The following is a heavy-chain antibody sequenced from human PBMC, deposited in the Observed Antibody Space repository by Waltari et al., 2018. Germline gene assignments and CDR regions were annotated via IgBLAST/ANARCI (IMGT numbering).Heavy chain of an antibody. CDR2: INPNSGGT. CDR3: ARPRYCSGGSCFRGAKYYFDY. D-gene: IGHD2-15*01. Sequence: QVQLVQSGAEVKKPGASVKVSCKASGYTFTGYYMPWVRPAPGQGLEWRGWINPNSGGTNDAQKFQGGVTMTRDTSTSTAYMWLCRLGSNDTAVYYCARPRYCSGGSCFRGAKYYFDYWGQGTLVTVSS. V-gene: IGHV1-2*02. CDR1: GYTFTGYY. J-gene: IGHJ4*02.